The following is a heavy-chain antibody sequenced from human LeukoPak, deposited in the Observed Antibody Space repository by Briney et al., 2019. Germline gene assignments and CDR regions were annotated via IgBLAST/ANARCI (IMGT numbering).Heavy chain of an antibody. D-gene: IGHD4-17*01. V-gene: IGHV3-21*05. CDR3: ARDYGTRGSNYGMDV. CDR2: ISSSSSFR. CDR1: GFTFSTYS. J-gene: IGHJ6*02. Sequence: GGSLRLSCAASGFTFSTYSMNWVRQAPGKGLEWASHISSSSSFRHYADSVRGRFTISRDNAKNSLYLEMNSLRAEDTAVYYCARDYGTRGSNYGMDVWGQGTTVTVSS.